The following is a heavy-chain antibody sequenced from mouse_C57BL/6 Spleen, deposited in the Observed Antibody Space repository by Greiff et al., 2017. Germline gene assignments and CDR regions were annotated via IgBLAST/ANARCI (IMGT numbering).Heavy chain of an antibody. D-gene: IGHD1-1*01. CDR2: IWSGGST. Sequence: QVQLKESGPGLVQPSQSLSITCTVSGFSLTSYGVHWVRQSPGEGLEWLGVIWSGGSTDYNAAFISRLSISKDNSKSQVFFKMNSLQADDTAIYYCARNYYYGSSYGDMDYWGQGTSVTVSS. CDR3: ARNYYYGSSYGDMDY. J-gene: IGHJ4*01. V-gene: IGHV2-2*01. CDR1: GFSLTSYG.